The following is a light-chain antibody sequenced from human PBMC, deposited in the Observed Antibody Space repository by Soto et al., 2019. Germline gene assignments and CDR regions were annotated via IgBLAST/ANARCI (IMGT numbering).Light chain of an antibody. Sequence: EIVLTQSPATLSLSPGERATLSCRASQSVSSYLAWYQQKPGQAPRILILDASNRATGRTARCSGSRSGTNFTLTTNSLEPEDFAVYYCRQRSSCPRYTFGPGTKLEIK. J-gene: IGKJ2*01. CDR1: QSVSSY. V-gene: IGKV3-11*01. CDR2: DAS. CDR3: RQRSSCPRYT.